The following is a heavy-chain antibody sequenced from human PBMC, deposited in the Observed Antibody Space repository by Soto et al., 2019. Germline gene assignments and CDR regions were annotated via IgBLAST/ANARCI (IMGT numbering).Heavy chain of an antibody. CDR1: GFAVSSKY. V-gene: IGHV3-53*01. D-gene: IGHD6-19*01. CDR2: IYGGGTT. Sequence: GGSLRLSCAASGFAVSSKYMTWVRQAPGKGLEWVSVIYGGGTTYYADSVKGRFTISRDTSKNTLYLQMNSLRAEDTAVYYCAKRTYRSGWKKFDSWGQGTLVTV. J-gene: IGHJ4*02. CDR3: AKRTYRSGWKKFDS.